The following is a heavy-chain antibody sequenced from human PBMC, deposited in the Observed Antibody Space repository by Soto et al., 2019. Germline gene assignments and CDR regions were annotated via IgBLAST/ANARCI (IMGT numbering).Heavy chain of an antibody. J-gene: IGHJ6*02. Sequence: EVQLVETGGGLIQPGGSLRLSCAASGFTVSSNYMSWVRQAPGKGLEWVSVIYSGGSTYYADSVKGGFTISRDNSKNTLYLQMKSLRAEDTAVYYCASPSSIAARPSTNYYYGMDVWGQGTTVTVSS. CDR1: GFTVSSNY. V-gene: IGHV3-53*02. CDR3: ASPSSIAARPSTNYYYGMDV. D-gene: IGHD6-6*01. CDR2: IYSGGST.